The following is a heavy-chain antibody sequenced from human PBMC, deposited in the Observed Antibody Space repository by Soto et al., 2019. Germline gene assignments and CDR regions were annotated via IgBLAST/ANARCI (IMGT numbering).Heavy chain of an antibody. CDR2: INPNSGGT. V-gene: IGHV1-2*04. J-gene: IGHJ4*02. CDR3: ARGFYGDYDYFDY. D-gene: IGHD4-17*01. Sequence: ASVKVSCKASGYTFTGYYMHWVRQAPGQGLEWMGWINPNSGGTNYAQKFQGWVTMTRDTSISTAYVELSRLRSDDTAVYYCARGFYGDYDYFDYWGQGTLVTVSS. CDR1: GYTFTGYY.